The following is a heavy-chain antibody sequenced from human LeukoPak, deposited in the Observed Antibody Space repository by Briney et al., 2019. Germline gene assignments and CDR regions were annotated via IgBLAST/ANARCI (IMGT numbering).Heavy chain of an antibody. CDR2: FDPEDGET. Sequence: ASVKVSCKVSGYTLTELSMHWVRQAPGKGLEWMGGFDPEDGETIYAQKFQGRVTMTEDTSTDTAYMELSSLRSEDTAVYYCATVVVVTATTQTPLDYWGQGTLVTVSS. CDR1: GYTLTELS. J-gene: IGHJ4*02. D-gene: IGHD2-21*02. V-gene: IGHV1-24*01. CDR3: ATVVVVTATTQTPLDY.